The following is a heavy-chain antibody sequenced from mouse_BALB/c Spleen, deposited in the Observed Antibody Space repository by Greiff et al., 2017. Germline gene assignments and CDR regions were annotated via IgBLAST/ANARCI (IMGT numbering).Heavy chain of an antibody. CDR3: ARQGDDYEAWFAY. D-gene: IGHD2-4*01. Sequence: EVQVVESGGGLVKPGGSLKLSCAASGFAFSSYDMSWVRQTPEKRLEWVAYISNGGGSTYYPDTVKGRFTISRDNAKNTLYLQMSSLKSEDTAMYYCARQGDDYEAWFAYWGQGTLVTVSA. V-gene: IGHV5-12-1*01. J-gene: IGHJ3*01. CDR1: GFAFSSYD. CDR2: ISNGGGST.